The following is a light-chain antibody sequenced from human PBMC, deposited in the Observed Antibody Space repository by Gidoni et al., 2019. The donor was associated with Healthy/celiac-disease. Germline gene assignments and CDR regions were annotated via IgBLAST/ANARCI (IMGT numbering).Light chain of an antibody. V-gene: IGKV3-20*01. CDR1: HSVSSSY. CDR3: QQYGSSPLT. CDR2: GAS. J-gene: IGKJ4*01. Sequence: EIVLTQSPGTLSLSPGARATLPCRASHSVSSSYLAWYQQKPGQAPRLLIYGASSRATGIPDRFSGSGSGTDFTLTISRLEPEDFAVYYCQQYGSSPLTFGGGTKVEIK.